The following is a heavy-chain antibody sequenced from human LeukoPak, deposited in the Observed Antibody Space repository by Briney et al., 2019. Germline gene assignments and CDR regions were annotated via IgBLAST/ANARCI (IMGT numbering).Heavy chain of an antibody. CDR1: GGSISSYY. Sequence: SETLSLTCTVSGGSISSYYWGWIRQPPGKGLEWIGSMFYSGSTYYNPSLKSRVTVSINTSKNQFSLKLSSAPAADTAVYYCARAGGSGLIDYWGQGTLVTVSS. CDR3: ARAGGSGLIDY. D-gene: IGHD6-19*01. J-gene: IGHJ4*02. CDR2: MFYSGST. V-gene: IGHV4-39*07.